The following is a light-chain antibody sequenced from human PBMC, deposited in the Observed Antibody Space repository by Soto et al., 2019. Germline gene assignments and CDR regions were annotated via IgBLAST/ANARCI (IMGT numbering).Light chain of an antibody. CDR3: QQYDNLPF. J-gene: IGKJ5*01. CDR1: QDISNY. CDR2: DAS. Sequence: DIQMTQSPSSLSASVGDRVTITCQASQDISNYLNWYQQKPGKAPKLMIYDASNLETGVPSRFXXXXXXXXXXXXXSSLQPEDIATYYCQQYDNLPFFGQGTRLEIK. V-gene: IGKV1-33*01.